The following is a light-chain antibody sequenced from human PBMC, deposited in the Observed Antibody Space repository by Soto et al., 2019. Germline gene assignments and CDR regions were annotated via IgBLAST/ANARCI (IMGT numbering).Light chain of an antibody. Sequence: EIVLTQSPATLSLSPGERATLSCRASQSVSSSLGWYQQKPGQPPRLLIYDASKRVTGIPARFSGSGSGTDFTLAISSLEPGDFAVYFCQQRTDGWTFGQGTKV. J-gene: IGKJ1*01. CDR1: QSVSSS. CDR3: QQRTDGWT. V-gene: IGKV3-11*01. CDR2: DAS.